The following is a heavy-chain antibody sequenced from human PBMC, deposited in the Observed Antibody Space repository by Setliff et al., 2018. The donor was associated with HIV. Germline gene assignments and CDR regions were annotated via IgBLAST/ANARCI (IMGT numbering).Heavy chain of an antibody. CDR1: GFTVSSNY. CDR2: IYSGGST. J-gene: IGHJ3*02. V-gene: IGHV3-53*01. Sequence: GGSLRLSCAASGFTVSSNYMSWVRQAPGKGLEWVSVIYSGGSTYYADSVKGRFTISRDNSKNTLYLQMNSLRAEDTAVYYCARELLRYFDWSTGGAFDIWGQGTMVTVSS. CDR3: ARELLRYFDWSTGGAFDI. D-gene: IGHD3-9*01.